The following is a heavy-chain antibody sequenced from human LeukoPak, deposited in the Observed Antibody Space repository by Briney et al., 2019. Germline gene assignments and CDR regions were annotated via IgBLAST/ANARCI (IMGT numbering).Heavy chain of an antibody. CDR1: GYTFTSYY. J-gene: IGHJ3*02. Sequence: ASVKVSCKASGYTFTSYYMHWVRQAPGQGLEWMGIINPSGGSTSYAQKFQGRVTMTRDMSTSTVYMELSSLRSEDTAVYYCARDLTRCVGTAHCDAFDIWGQGTMVTVSS. V-gene: IGHV1-46*01. CDR2: INPSGGST. CDR3: ARDLTRCVGTAHCDAFDI. D-gene: IGHD1-26*01.